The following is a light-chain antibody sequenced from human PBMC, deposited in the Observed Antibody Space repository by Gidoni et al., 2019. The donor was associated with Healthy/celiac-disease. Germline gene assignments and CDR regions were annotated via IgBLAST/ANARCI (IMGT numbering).Light chain of an antibody. CDR3: AAWDDSLNAL. CDR2: SNN. V-gene: IGLV1-44*01. Sequence: QSVLTQPPAASGTPGQRVTISCSGSSSNIGSNTVTWYQQLPGTAPKLLIYSNNQRPSGVPDRFPGSKSGTSASLAISGLQSEDEADYYCAAWDDSLNALFGGGTKLTVL. CDR1: SSNIGSNT. J-gene: IGLJ3*02.